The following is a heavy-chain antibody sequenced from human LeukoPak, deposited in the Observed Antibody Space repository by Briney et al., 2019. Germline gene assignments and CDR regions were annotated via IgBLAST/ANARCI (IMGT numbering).Heavy chain of an antibody. J-gene: IGHJ3*02. CDR2: IYDSGST. V-gene: IGHV4-30-4*01. CDR3: ARDCSGGSCYGAFDI. CDR1: GASIRCGDYY. Sequence: PSQTLSLTCTVSGASIRCGDYYWSWIRQPPGKGLEWIGYIYDSGSTYYNPSLKSRITISVDTSENRFSLKLSSVTATDTAVYYCARDCSGGSCYGAFDIWGQGTMVTVSS. D-gene: IGHD2-15*01.